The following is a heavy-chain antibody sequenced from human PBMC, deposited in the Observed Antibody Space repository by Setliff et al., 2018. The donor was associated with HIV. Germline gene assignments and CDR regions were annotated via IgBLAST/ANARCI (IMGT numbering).Heavy chain of an antibody. CDR2: INSDGSST. CDR3: AKSRDYQLLHYYGVDV. Sequence: PGGSLRLSCAASGFTFSSYWMHWVRQAPGKGLVWVSRINSDGSSTSYADSVKGRFTISRDNAKNTLYLQMNSLRAEDTAVYYCAKSRDYQLLHYYGVDVWGQGATVTVSS. D-gene: IGHD2-2*01. J-gene: IGHJ6*02. V-gene: IGHV3-74*01. CDR1: GFTFSSYW.